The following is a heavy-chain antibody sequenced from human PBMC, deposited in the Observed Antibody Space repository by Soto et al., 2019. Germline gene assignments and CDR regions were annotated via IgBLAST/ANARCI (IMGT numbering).Heavy chain of an antibody. CDR1: GFSLTSPAVG. Sequence: QITLKESGPTLVKPTETLTLTCTFSGFSLTSPAVGVNWIRQPPGKALEWLALIYWNDDNHYRPSLRSRLTIAKDTSKNQVVLTMTNMYPVDTATYYCAHGSGWLSDYWGQGTLVTVSS. CDR2: IYWNDDN. J-gene: IGHJ4*02. CDR3: AHGSGWLSDY. D-gene: IGHD6-19*01. V-gene: IGHV2-5*01.